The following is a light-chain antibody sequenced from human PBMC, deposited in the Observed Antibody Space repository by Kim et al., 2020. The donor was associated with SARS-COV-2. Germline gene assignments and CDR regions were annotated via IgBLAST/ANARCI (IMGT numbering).Light chain of an antibody. CDR3: QQYYSYPPT. J-gene: IGKJ1*01. CDR1: QWISCY. Sequence: ASTEDRVTITCRASQWISCYLAWHQQKPGKAPKVLIYAASTLQSGVPSRFSGGGSGTDFTLTINCLQSEDFATYYCQQYYSYPPTFGQGTKVVIK. V-gene: IGKV1-8*01. CDR2: AAS.